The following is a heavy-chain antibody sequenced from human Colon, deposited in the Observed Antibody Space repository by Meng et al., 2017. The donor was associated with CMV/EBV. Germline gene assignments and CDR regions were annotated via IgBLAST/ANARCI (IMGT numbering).Heavy chain of an antibody. Sequence: VRRVQSGAEVRMPGASVKVSCKASGYSFTGYYIHWVRQAPGQGLEWMANINQDGSANYYVDSVKGRFAISRDNAQNSLFLQMNSLRAEDTAVYYCARAGQVGAADYWGQGTLVTVSS. CDR3: ARAGQVGAADY. D-gene: IGHD1-26*01. J-gene: IGHJ4*02. V-gene: IGHV3-7*04. CDR1: GYSFTGYY. CDR2: INQDGSAN.